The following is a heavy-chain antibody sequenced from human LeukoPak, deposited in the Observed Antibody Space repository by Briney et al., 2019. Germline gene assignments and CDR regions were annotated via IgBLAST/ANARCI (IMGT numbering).Heavy chain of an antibody. J-gene: IGHJ6*02. Sequence: GGSLRLSCAASGFTFSSYAMHWVRQAPGKGLEWVAVISYEGSNKYNADSVKGRFTISRDNSKNTLYLQMNSLRAEDTAVYYCARDRWYYDSSERFPYHYYGMDVWGQGTTVTVSS. CDR3: ARDRWYYDSSERFPYHYYGMDV. D-gene: IGHD3-22*01. CDR1: GFTFSSYA. V-gene: IGHV3-30-3*01. CDR2: ISYEGSNK.